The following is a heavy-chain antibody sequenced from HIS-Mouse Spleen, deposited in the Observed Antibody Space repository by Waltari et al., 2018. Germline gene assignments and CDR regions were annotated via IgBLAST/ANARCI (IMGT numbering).Heavy chain of an antibody. CDR3: ARGSYGDLHFDY. CDR2: INHSGST. V-gene: IGHV4-34*01. Sequence: QVQLQQWGAGLLKPSETLSLTCAVHGGSFRRYYWSWFRQPPGKGLEWIGEINHSGSTNYNPSLKSRVTISVDTSKNQFSLKLSSVTAADTAVYYCARGSYGDLHFDYWGQGTLVTVSS. D-gene: IGHD4-17*01. J-gene: IGHJ4*02. CDR1: GGSFRRYY.